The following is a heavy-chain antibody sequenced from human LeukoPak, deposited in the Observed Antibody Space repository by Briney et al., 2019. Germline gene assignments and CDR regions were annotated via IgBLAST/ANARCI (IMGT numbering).Heavy chain of an antibody. D-gene: IGHD3-9*01. CDR1: GYSFILYG. J-gene: IGHJ4*02. V-gene: IGHV1-69*13. Sequence: SVKVSCKTSGYSFILYGISWVRQAPGQGLEWMGGIIPIFGTANYAQKFQGRVTITADESTSTAYMELSSLRSEDTAVYYCARSPLTGYYTGYYFDYWGQGTLVTVSS. CDR2: IIPIFGTA. CDR3: ARSPLTGYYTGYYFDY.